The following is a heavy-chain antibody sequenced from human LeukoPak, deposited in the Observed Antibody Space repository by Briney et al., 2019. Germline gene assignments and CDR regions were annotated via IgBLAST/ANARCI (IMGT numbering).Heavy chain of an antibody. D-gene: IGHD5-12*01. V-gene: IGHV3-11*01. CDR1: GFTFSDYY. Sequence: GGSLRLSCAASGFTFSDYYMSWIRQAPGKGLEWVSYISSSGSTIYYADSVKGRFTISRDNAKNSLYLQMNSLRAEDTALYYCAKDTTIVATSGGMDVWGQGTTVTVSS. CDR2: ISSSGSTI. CDR3: AKDTTIVATSGGMDV. J-gene: IGHJ6*02.